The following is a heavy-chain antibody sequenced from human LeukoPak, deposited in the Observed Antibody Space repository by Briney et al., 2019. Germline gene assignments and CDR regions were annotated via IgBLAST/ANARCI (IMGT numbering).Heavy chain of an antibody. Sequence: PGGSLRLSCASTGFTFSNYWMTWVRQPPGKGLESVANIKQDGSEKYYVDSVKGRFTVSRDNAKNSLYLQMNSLRVDDTAVYYCVRGGYGYPFDFWGQGTLVTVSS. CDR1: GFTFSNYW. D-gene: IGHD5-18*01. CDR3: VRGGYGYPFDF. CDR2: IKQDGSEK. V-gene: IGHV3-7*04. J-gene: IGHJ4*02.